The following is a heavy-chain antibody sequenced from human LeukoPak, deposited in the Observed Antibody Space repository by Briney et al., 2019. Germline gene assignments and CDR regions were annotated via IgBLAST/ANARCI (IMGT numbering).Heavy chain of an antibody. J-gene: IGHJ6*04. Sequence: ASVKVSCKASGYTFTSYGINWVRQAPGQGLEWMGWISAYNDNTNYAQKLQDRITMTTDTSTSTAYMELRSLRSDDTAVYYCARDAGQYGGFWMDVWGKGTTVTISS. CDR1: GYTFTSYG. D-gene: IGHD3-3*01. CDR3: ARDAGQYGGFWMDV. CDR2: ISAYNDNT. V-gene: IGHV1-18*01.